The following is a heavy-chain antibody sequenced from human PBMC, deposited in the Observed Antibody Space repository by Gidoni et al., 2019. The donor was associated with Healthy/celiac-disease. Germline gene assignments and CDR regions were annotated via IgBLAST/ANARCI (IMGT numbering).Heavy chain of an antibody. D-gene: IGHD3-3*02. V-gene: IGHV3-74*01. CDR1: GFTFSSYW. Sequence: EVQMVESGGGLVQPGGSLRLSGAASGFTFSSYWMHWVRQAPGKGLVWVSRINSDGSSTSYADSVKGRFTISRDNAKNTLYLQMNSLRAEDTAVYYCAREKMGIRTNWFDPWGQGTLVTVSS. CDR3: AREKMGIRTNWFDP. CDR2: INSDGSST. J-gene: IGHJ5*02.